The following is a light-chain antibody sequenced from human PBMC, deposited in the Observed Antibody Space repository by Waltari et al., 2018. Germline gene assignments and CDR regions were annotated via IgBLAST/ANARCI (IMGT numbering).Light chain of an antibody. CDR2: DAS. V-gene: IGKV3-20*01. CDR3: QKYGTLPAT. Sequence: EIVLTQSPVTLSLSPGARATRSCRASQSVSRTLAWYQQKPGQAPRLLIYDASSRATGIPDRFSGSGSGTDFSLTISRLEPEDFAVYYCQKYGTLPATFGQGTKVEIK. J-gene: IGKJ1*01. CDR1: QSVSRT.